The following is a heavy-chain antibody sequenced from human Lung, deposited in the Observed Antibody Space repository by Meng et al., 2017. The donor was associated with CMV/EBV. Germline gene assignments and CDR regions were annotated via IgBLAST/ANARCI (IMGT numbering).Heavy chain of an antibody. D-gene: IGHD6-13*01. J-gene: IGHJ5*02. CDR2: ISGYNGNT. CDR1: GYACSNYG. V-gene: IGHV1-18*01. Sequence: ASVKVSXKAYGYACSNYGVTWVRQAPGQGPEWMGWISGYNGNTKYAQKFQGRVTMTADTSTSTVYMELRSLTSDDTAVYYYARDAYFNTWYPNWFDPWGQGTLVTVSS. CDR3: ARDAYFNTWYPNWFDP.